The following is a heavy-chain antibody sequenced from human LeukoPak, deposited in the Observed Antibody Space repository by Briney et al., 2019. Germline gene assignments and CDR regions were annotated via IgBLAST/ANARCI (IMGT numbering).Heavy chain of an antibody. CDR3: AGRPTGYSSGYIH. CDR2: ISGSAHKI. J-gene: IGHJ4*02. V-gene: IGHV3-23*01. CDR1: GITFSNYA. Sequence: GGSLRLSCVASGITFSNYAVSWVRQAPEKGLDWVSVISGSAHKIRYADSVKGRFTISRDNSENIVYLQMNNLRVEDTAVYYCAGRPTGYSSGYIHWGEGTLVTVSS. D-gene: IGHD5-18*01.